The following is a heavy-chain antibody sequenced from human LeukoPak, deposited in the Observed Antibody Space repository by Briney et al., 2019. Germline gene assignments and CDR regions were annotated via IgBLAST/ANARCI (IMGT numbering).Heavy chain of an antibody. D-gene: IGHD3-22*01. CDR1: GFTFSSYA. J-gene: IGHJ4*02. V-gene: IGHV3-23*01. CDR3: AKDPPPITMIVQYFDY. CDR2: ISGSGGST. Sequence: GGSLRLSCAASGFTFSSYAMSWVRQAPGKGLEWVSAISGSGGSTYYTDSVKGRFTISRDNSKNTLYLQMNSLRAEDTAVYYCAKDPPPITMIVQYFDYWGQGTLVTVSS.